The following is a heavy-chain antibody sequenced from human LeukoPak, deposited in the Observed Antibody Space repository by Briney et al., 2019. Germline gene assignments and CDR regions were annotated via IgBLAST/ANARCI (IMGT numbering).Heavy chain of an antibody. D-gene: IGHD2/OR15-2a*01. J-gene: IGHJ4*02. Sequence: SETLSLTCTVSGGTISSYYWSWLRQPPGKGLEWIGYIYNSGSTNYNPSLKSRVTISVDTSKNQFSLKVSSVTAADTAVYYCARRPTVTTFFDYWGQGTLVTVSS. CDR1: GGTISSYY. CDR2: IYNSGST. V-gene: IGHV4-59*01. CDR3: ARRPTVTTFFDY.